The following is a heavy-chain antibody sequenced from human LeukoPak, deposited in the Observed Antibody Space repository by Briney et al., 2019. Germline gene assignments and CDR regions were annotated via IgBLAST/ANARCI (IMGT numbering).Heavy chain of an antibody. CDR1: GFTVSSNY. D-gene: IGHD3-3*01. Sequence: GGSLRLSCAASGFTVSSNYMSWVRQAPGKGLEWVSVIYSGGSTYYADSVKGRFTISRDNSKNTLYLQMNSLRAEDTAVYYCARDSPLLSGYYYGMDVWGQGTTVTVSS. V-gene: IGHV3-66*01. CDR2: IYSGGST. J-gene: IGHJ6*02. CDR3: ARDSPLLSGYYYGMDV.